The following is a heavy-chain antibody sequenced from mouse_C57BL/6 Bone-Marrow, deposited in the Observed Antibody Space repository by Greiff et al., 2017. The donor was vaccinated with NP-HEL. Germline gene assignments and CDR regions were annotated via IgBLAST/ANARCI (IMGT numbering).Heavy chain of an antibody. CDR2: INSDGGST. CDR3: AVLRRYWYFDV. Sequence: EVNVVESGGGLVQPGESLKLSCESNEYEFPSHDMSWVRKTPEKRLELVEAINSDGGSTYYPDTMERRFIISRDNTKKTLYLQMSSLRSEDTALYYCAVLRRYWYFDVWGTGTTVTVSS. J-gene: IGHJ1*03. V-gene: IGHV5-2*01. D-gene: IGHD1-1*01. CDR1: EYEFPSHD.